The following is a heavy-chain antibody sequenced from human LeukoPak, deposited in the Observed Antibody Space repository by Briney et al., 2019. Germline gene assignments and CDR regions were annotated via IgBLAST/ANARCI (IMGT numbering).Heavy chain of an antibody. V-gene: IGHV1-69*04. Sequence: SVKVSCKASGGTFSSYAISWVRQAPGQGLEWMGRIIPILGIANYAQKFQGRVTITADKSTSTAYMELSSLRSEDTAVYYCARGVTMVRGVDWFDPWGQGTLVTVSS. CDR1: GGTFSSYA. CDR3: ARGVTMVRGVDWFDP. D-gene: IGHD3-10*01. CDR2: IIPILGIA. J-gene: IGHJ5*02.